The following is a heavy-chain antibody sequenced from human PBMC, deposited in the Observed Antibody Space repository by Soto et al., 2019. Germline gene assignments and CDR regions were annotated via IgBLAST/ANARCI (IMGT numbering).Heavy chain of an antibody. CDR3: AKVYCSGGSCYDRFSFDY. CDR1: GFTFSSYA. CDR2: ISGSGGST. Sequence: GGSLRLSCAASGFTFSSYAMSWVRQAPGKGLEWVSAISGSGGSTYYADSVKGRFTISRDNSKNTLYLQMNSLRAEDTAVYYCAKVYCSGGSCYDRFSFDYWGQGTLVTVSS. V-gene: IGHV3-23*01. D-gene: IGHD2-15*01. J-gene: IGHJ4*02.